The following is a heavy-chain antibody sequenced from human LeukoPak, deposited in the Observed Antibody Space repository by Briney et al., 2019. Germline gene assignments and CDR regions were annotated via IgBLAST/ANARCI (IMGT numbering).Heavy chain of an antibody. J-gene: IGHJ4*02. CDR2: ITPSSTYI. CDR3: ARNLNSPIAVAGSDY. CDR1: GFTFRNSD. D-gene: IGHD6-19*01. V-gene: IGHV3-21*01. Sequence: GGSLRRSCADSGFTFRNSDIEWVRQAPGKGLEWVSSITPSSTYIYYAESMRGRFTVSRDNAKNSLYLQMNSLTAEDTAVYYCARNLNSPIAVAGSDYWGQGTLVTVSS.